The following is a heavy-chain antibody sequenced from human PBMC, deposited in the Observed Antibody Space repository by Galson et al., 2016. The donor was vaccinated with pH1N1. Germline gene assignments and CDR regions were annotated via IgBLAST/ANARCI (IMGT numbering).Heavy chain of an antibody. D-gene: IGHD3-3*01. CDR1: GDSVSSNSAT. Sequence: CAISGDSVSSNSATWNWIRQSPSRGLEWLGRTYYRSKWYNDYAESVKSRIIISPDTFKNQLSLQLNSLTPADTAVYYCARGVIDYDFWSGYQDHAAFDIWGQGTMVIVSS. V-gene: IGHV6-1*01. CDR2: TYYRSKWYN. CDR3: ARGVIDYDFWSGYQDHAAFDI. J-gene: IGHJ3*02.